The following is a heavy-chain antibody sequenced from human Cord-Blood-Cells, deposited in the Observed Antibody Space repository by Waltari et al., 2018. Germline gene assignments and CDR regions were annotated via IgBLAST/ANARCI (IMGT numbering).Heavy chain of an antibody. CDR3: ARKTQLNWFDP. V-gene: IGHV1-69*12. Sequence: QVQLVQSGAAVKKPWSSLKVSCKSSGGPFISYAISWVRQAPGKGLEWMGGIIPISGTANYAQKFQGRVTITADESTSTAYMELSSLRSEDTAVYYCARKTQLNWFDPWGQGTLVTVSS. D-gene: IGHD3-10*01. CDR1: GGPFISYA. CDR2: IIPISGTA. J-gene: IGHJ5*02.